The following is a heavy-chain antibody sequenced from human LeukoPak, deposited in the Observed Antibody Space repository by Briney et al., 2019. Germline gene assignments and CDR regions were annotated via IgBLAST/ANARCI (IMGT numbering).Heavy chain of an antibody. J-gene: IGHJ6*02. CDR2: IYSGGST. CDR1: GFTVSSNY. V-gene: IGHV3-53*01. Sequence: GGSLGLSCAASGFTVSSNYMSWVRQAPGKGLEWVSVIYSGGSTYYADSVKGRFTISRDNSKNTLYLQMNSLRAEDTAVYYCARGPLYYYYYGMDVWGQGTTVTVSS. CDR3: ARGPLYYYYYGMDV.